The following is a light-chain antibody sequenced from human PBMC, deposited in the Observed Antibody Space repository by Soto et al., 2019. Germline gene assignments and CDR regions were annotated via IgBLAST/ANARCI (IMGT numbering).Light chain of an antibody. CDR1: QSVSRSY. J-gene: IGKJ4*01. CDR2: GAS. Sequence: KPTQRTRVLSPGGKATLSCSASQSVSRSYLGWYQQKPGQAPRLLIYGASTRATGIPARFSGSGSGTEFTLTISSLQSEDFAVYYCQQYNNWPLTVGGGTKVDIK. V-gene: IGKV3-15*01. CDR3: QQYNNWPLT.